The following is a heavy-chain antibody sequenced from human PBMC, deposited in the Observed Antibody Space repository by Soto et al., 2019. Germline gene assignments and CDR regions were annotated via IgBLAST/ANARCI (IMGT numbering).Heavy chain of an antibody. D-gene: IGHD2-15*01. J-gene: IGHJ4*02. Sequence: QVQLVQSGAEVKKPGSSVKVSCKSSGGTFGSYAISWVRQAPGQGLEWMGGVIPIFGTAHYAQKFHGRVTITADIATSTVYLGLSSIECAEKIVYYVANIQGGISLRGEDAMWREGSVVTASP. CDR3: ANIQGGISLRGEDAM. CDR2: VIPIFGTA. CDR1: GGTFGSYA. V-gene: IGHV1-69*06.